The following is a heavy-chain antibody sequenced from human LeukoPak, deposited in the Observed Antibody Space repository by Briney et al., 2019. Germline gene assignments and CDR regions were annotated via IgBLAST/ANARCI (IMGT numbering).Heavy chain of an antibody. D-gene: IGHD5-12*01. J-gene: IGHJ4*02. Sequence: PGGSLRLSCAASGFTFSSYTINWVRQAPGKGLEWVSIIYSGGSTYYADSVKGRFTISRDNSKNTLYLQMNSLRADDTAVYYCARVVRVATILDYFDYWGQGTLVTVSS. CDR3: ARVVRVATILDYFDY. CDR1: GFTFSSYT. CDR2: IYSGGST. V-gene: IGHV3-66*01.